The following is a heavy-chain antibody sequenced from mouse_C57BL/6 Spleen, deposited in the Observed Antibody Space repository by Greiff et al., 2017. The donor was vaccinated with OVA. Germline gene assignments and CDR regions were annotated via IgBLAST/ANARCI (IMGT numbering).Heavy chain of an antibody. V-gene: IGHV1-81*01. J-gene: IGHJ2*01. CDR2: IYPRSGNT. CDR3: AREGDGNYFDY. CDR1: GFTFTSYG. Sequence: VQLVESGAELARPGASVKLSCKASGFTFTSYGISWVKQRTGQGLEWIGEIYPRSGNTYYNEKLKGKATLTADKSSSTPYMELRSLTSEDSAVYFCAREGDGNYFDYWGQGTTLTVSS. D-gene: IGHD2-1*01.